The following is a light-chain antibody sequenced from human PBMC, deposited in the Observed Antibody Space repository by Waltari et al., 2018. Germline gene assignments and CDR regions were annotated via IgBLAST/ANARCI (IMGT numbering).Light chain of an antibody. Sequence: DIVMTQSPDSLAVSLGERATINCKSSQGILVGSNNRNSLAWYQHKPGQSPNLLIYWASTRESGVPDRFSGSGSGTDFSLTISSLQAEDVAVYYCQQYYRVPLTFGGGTKIEIK. J-gene: IGKJ4*01. CDR3: QQYYRVPLT. CDR2: WAS. V-gene: IGKV4-1*01. CDR1: QGILVGSNNRNS.